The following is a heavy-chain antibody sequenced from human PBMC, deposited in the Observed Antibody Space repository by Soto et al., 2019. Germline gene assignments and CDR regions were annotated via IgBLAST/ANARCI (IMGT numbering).Heavy chain of an antibody. Sequence: RRLSCAASGFTFSSYWMHWVRQAPGKGLVWVSRINSDGSSTSYADSVKGRFTISRDNAKNTLYLQMNSLRAEDTAVYYCARADSSSWLYYCDGMDVWAQGTTVT. V-gene: IGHV3-74*01. J-gene: IGHJ6*02. CDR3: ARADSSSWLYYCDGMDV. CDR1: GFTFSSYW. CDR2: INSDGSST. D-gene: IGHD6-13*01.